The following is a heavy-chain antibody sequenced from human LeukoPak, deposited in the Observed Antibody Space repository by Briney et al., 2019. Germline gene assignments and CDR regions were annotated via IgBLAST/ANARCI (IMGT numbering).Heavy chain of an antibody. CDR3: ARAGEWLVDYFDY. J-gene: IGHJ4*02. CDR2: INPNSGGT. D-gene: IGHD6-19*01. V-gene: IGHV1-2*06. Sequence: ASVKVSCKASGYTFTGYYMHWVRQAPGQGLEWVGRINPNSGGTNYAQKFQGRVTMTRDTSISTAYMELSRLRSDDTAVYYCARAGEWLVDYFDYWGQGTLVTVSS. CDR1: GYTFTGYY.